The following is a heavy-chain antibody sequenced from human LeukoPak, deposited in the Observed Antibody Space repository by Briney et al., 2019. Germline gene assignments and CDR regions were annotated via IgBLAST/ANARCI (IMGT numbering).Heavy chain of an antibody. D-gene: IGHD6-13*01. CDR3: ARKLGKGLRMVYFYYGMDV. V-gene: IGHV4-34*01. Sequence: SETLSLTCAVYGGSFSTHYWSWIRQSPAKGLEWIGEINHSGTTNYNPSLMSRVTISVDASKNQFSLKLTSVTAADAAVHYCARKLGKGLRMVYFYYGMDVWGQGTTVTVSS. CDR1: GGSFSTHY. CDR2: INHSGTT. J-gene: IGHJ6*02.